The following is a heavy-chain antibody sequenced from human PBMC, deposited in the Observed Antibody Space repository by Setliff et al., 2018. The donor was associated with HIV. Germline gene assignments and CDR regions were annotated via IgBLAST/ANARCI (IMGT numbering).Heavy chain of an antibody. CDR3: AFRGFGDSLSWFPLRY. CDR2: INSDGSST. J-gene: IGHJ4*02. Sequence: GGSLRLSCAASGFTFSSYWMHWVRQAPGKGLVWVSRINSDGSSTSYADSVKGRFTISRDNSKNTLYLQMNSLRAEDTAVYYCAFRGFGDSLSWFPLRYWGQGTLVTVS. D-gene: IGHD3-10*01. V-gene: IGHV3-74*01. CDR1: GFTFSSYW.